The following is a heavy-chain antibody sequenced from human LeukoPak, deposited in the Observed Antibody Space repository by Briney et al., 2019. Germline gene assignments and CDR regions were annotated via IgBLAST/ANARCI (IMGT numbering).Heavy chain of an antibody. D-gene: IGHD2-15*01. CDR2: IYTSGST. V-gene: IGHV4-4*07. CDR1: GGSISSYY. CDR3: AREVDCSGGSCYSHYYYLDL. J-gene: IGHJ6*03. Sequence: SETLSLTCTVSGGSISSYYWSWIRQPAGKGLEWIGRIYTSGSTNYNPSLKSRVTMSVDTSKNQFSLKLSSVTAADTAVYYCAREVDCSGGSCYSHYYYLDLWGKGTTVTVSS.